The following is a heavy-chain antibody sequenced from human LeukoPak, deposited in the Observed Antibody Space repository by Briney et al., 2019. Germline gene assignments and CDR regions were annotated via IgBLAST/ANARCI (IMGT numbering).Heavy chain of an antibody. CDR1: GGSFSGYY. V-gene: IGHV4-34*01. Sequence: PSETLSLTCAVYGGSFSGYYWSWIRQPPGKGLEWIGEINHSGSTNYNPSFKSRVTISVDTSKNQFSLKLSSVTAADTAVYYCARGRIAAAGRFDYWGQGTLVTVSS. J-gene: IGHJ4*02. D-gene: IGHD6-13*01. CDR2: INHSGST. CDR3: ARGRIAAAGRFDY.